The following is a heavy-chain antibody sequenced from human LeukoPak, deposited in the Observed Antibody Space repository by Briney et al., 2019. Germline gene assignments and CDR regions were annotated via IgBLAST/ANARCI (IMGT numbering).Heavy chain of an antibody. CDR2: ISYDGSNK. J-gene: IGHJ5*02. V-gene: IGHV3-30*18. CDR1: GFTFSTYA. CDR3: AKDVSWNWFDP. Sequence: PGRSLRLSCAASGFTFSTYAMHWVRQAPGKGLEWVAVISYDGSNKYYADSVKGRFTISRDNSKNTLYLQMNTLRAADTAVYYCAKDVSWNWFDPWGQGTLVTVSS.